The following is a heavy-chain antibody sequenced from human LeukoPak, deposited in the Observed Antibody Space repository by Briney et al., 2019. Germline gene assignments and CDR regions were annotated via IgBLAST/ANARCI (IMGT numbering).Heavy chain of an antibody. CDR3: AREGSDY. Sequence: ASVKVSCKSSGYTFTNYGISWVRQAPGQGFEWMGWISGYNGNTNYAQKFQGRVTMTTDTSTSTAYMELSRLRSDDTAVYYCAREGSDYWGQGTLVTVSS. D-gene: IGHD3-10*01. V-gene: IGHV1-18*01. CDR1: GYTFTNYG. J-gene: IGHJ4*02. CDR2: ISGYNGNT.